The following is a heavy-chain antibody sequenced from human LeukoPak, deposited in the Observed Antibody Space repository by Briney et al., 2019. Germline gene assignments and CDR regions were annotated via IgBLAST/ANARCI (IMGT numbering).Heavy chain of an antibody. D-gene: IGHD3-16*01. V-gene: IGHV4-4*02. CDR2: IYHSGGT. J-gene: IGHJ4*02. Sequence: SETLSLTCAVSGGSISSNWWSWVRQPPGKGLEWIGEIYHSGGTDYNPSLKSRVTISVDKSQNQFSLRPTSVTAADTAVYYCAQNWGYWGQGTLVTVSS. CDR1: GGSISSNW. CDR3: AQNWGY.